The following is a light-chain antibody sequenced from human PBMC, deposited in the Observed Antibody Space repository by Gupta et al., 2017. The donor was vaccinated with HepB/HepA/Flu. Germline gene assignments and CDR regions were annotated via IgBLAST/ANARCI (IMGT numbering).Light chain of an antibody. J-gene: IGKJ1*01. V-gene: IGKV1-9*01. Sequence: DIPLTQSPSFLSASVGDRVTITCRASQAIGRYLDWYQQKPGKAPRLLIYAVSTVQRGVPSRLRGSGYGTEFTLTISSLRAVDLANYFWQQRHTYPLPFGKGTNVVIK. CDR3: QQRHTYPLP. CDR2: AVS. CDR1: QAIGRY.